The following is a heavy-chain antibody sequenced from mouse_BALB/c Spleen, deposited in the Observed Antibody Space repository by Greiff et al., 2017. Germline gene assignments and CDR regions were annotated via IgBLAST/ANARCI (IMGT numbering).Heavy chain of an antibody. CDR2: IDPETGGT. V-gene: IGHV1-15*01. D-gene: IGHD2-1*01. Sequence: QVHVKQSGAELVRPGASVTLSCKASGYTFTDYEMHWVKQTPVHGLEWIGAIDPETGGTAYNQKFKGKATLTADKSSSTAYMELRSLTSEDSAVYYCTRIYYGNYGFAYWGQGTLVTVSA. CDR3: TRIYYGNYGFAY. J-gene: IGHJ3*01. CDR1: GYTFTDYE.